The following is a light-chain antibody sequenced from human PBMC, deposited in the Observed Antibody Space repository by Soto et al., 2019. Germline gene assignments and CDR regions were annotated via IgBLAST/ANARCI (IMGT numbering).Light chain of an antibody. CDR2: DVT. V-gene: IGLV2-14*01. CDR1: SSDVGGYQF. J-gene: IGLJ1*01. CDR3: SSYSSSSTLYV. Sequence: QSVLTQPASVSGSPGQSLTISCTGTSSDVGGYQFVSWYQQHPGKAPKLMIYDVTNRPSGVSNRFSGSKSGNPASLTISGLQAEDEADYYCSSYSSSSTLYVFGTGTKVTVL.